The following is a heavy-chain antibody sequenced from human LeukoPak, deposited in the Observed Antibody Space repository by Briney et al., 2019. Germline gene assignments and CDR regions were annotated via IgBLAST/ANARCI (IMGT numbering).Heavy chain of an antibody. J-gene: IGHJ4*02. V-gene: IGHV3-48*02. D-gene: IGHD2-15*01. CDR3: ARGGGGTYWDY. CDR1: GFTSSSYS. Sequence: GGSLRLSCAASGFTSSSYSMNWVRQAPGKGLEWVSYISSSSSTIYYADSVKGRFTISRDNAKNSLYLQMNSLRDDDTAVYYCARGGGGTYWDYWGQGTLVTVSS. CDR2: ISSSSSTI.